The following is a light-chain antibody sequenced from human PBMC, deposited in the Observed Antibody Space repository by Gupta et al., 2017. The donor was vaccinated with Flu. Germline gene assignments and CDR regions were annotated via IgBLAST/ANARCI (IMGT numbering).Light chain of an antibody. CDR2: DAS. CDR3: QQRSFWPPFT. V-gene: IGKV3-11*01. CDR1: QSISNY. J-gene: IGKJ3*01. Sequence: EIVLTPSPATLSLSPGEGATLSCRTSQSISNYLAWYQQKPGQAPRLLIYDASNRATGIPARFSGSGSGTDFTLTISSLEPEDFAVYYCQQRSFWPPFTFGPGTKVDVK.